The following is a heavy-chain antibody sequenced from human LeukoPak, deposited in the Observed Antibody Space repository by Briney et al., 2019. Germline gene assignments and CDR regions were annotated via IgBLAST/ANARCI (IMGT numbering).Heavy chain of an antibody. CDR3: ARESYLDSSGAFDY. CDR1: GFTFNTYS. V-gene: IGHV3-48*01. J-gene: IGHJ4*02. D-gene: IGHD3-22*01. Sequence: GGSLRLSCAASGFTFNTYSMNWVRQAPGKGLEWVSYIISSSSAIYYADSVKGRFTISRDNAKNSLYLQMNSLRAEDTAVYYCARESYLDSSGAFDYWGQGTLVTVSS. CDR2: IISSSSAI.